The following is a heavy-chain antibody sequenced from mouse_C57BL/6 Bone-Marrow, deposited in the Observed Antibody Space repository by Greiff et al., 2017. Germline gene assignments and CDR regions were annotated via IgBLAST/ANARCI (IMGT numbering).Heavy chain of an antibody. J-gene: IGHJ3*01. CDR1: GYTFTDYY. V-gene: IGHV1-76*01. CDR3: VRSGRLRRGFAY. CDR2: IYPGSGNT. D-gene: IGHD2-4*01. Sequence: QVQLKQSGAELVRPGASVKLSCKASGYTFTDYYINWVKQRPGQGLEWIARIYPGSGNTYYNEKFKGKATLTAEKSSSTAYMQLSSLTSEDSAVYFCVRSGRLRRGFAYWGQGTLVTVSA.